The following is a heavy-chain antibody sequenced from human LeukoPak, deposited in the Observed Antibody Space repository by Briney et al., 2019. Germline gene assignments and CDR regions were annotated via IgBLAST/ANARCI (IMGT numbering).Heavy chain of an antibody. D-gene: IGHD2-15*01. J-gene: IGHJ4*02. Sequence: SETLSLTCSVSGYSISNAYYWGWIRQPPGKGLEWIGSIYYSGSIFYNPSLKSRVTLSIDTSKNQFSLKLSSVTAADTVVYYCARTRCSGGSCYWFSYFDYWGQGTLVTVSS. CDR1: GYSISNAYY. CDR3: ARTRCSGGSCYWFSYFDY. CDR2: IYYSGSI. V-gene: IGHV4-38-2*02.